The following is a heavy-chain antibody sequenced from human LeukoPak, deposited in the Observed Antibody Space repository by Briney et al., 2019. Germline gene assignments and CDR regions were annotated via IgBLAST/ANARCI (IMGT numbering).Heavy chain of an antibody. CDR2: IIPIFGTA. J-gene: IGHJ3*02. Sequence: GASVKVSCKASGGTFSSYAINWVRQAPGQGLEWMGGIIPIFGTANYAQKFQGRVTMTRDTSTSTVYMELSSLRSDDTAVYYCARLSQQTFDIWGQGTLVTVSS. CDR3: ARLSQQTFDI. V-gene: IGHV1-69*05. CDR1: GGTFSSYA.